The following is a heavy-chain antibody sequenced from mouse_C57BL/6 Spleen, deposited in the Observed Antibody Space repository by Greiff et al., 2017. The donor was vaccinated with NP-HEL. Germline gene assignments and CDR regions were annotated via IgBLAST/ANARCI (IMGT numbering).Heavy chain of an antibody. CDR2: INPSSGYT. CDR3: ADGYDGDPFDY. D-gene: IGHD2-2*01. V-gene: IGHV1-4*01. J-gene: IGHJ2*01. CDR1: GYTFTSYT. Sequence: QVQLQQSGAELARPGASVKMSCKASGYTFTSYTMHWVKQRPGQGLEWIGYINPSSGYTKYNQKFKDKATLTADKSSSTAYMQLSSLTSEDSAVYYCADGYDGDPFDYWGQGTTLTVSS.